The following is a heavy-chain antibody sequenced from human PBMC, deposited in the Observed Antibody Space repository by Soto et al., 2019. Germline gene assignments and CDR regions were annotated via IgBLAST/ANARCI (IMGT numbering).Heavy chain of an antibody. CDR2: IGSSSSYT. J-gene: IGHJ3*02. CDR1: GFTFSDYY. CDR3: ARDADILTGSDAFDI. Sequence: QVQLVESGGGLVKPGGSLRLSCAASGFTFSDYYMSWIRQAPGKGLEWVSYIGSSSSYTNYADSVKGRFTISRDSAKNSLYLQRNSLRAEDTAVYYCARDADILTGSDAFDIWGQGTMVTVSS. V-gene: IGHV3-11*05. D-gene: IGHD3-9*01.